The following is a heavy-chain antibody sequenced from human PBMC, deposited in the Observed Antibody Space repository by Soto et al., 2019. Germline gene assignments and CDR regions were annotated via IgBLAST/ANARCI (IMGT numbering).Heavy chain of an antibody. D-gene: IGHD6-19*01. V-gene: IGHV3-23*01. CDR3: AKDPSIAVAVFNWFDP. CDR1: GFTFSSYA. J-gene: IGHJ5*02. CDR2: ISGSGGST. Sequence: GGSLRLSCAASGFTFSSYAMSWVRQAPGKGLEWVSAISGSGGSTYYADSVKGRFTISRDNSKNTLYLQMNSLRAEDTAVYYCAKDPSIAVAVFNWFDPWGQGTLVTVSS.